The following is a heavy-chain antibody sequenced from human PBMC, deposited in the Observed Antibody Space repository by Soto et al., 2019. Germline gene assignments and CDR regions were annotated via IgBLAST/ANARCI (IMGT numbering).Heavy chain of an antibody. CDR1: GYTFTSYY. CDR2: INPSGGST. Sequence: ASLKVSCKASGYTFTSYYMHWVRQAPGQGLEWMGIINPSGGSTSYAQKFQGRVTMTRDTSTSTVYMELSSLRSEDTAVYYCARHSSSSTATPYYYYVYDMDVWGKGTKGTVSS. D-gene: IGHD6-6*01. V-gene: IGHV1-46*03. J-gene: IGHJ6*03. CDR3: ARHSSSSTATPYYYYVYDMDV.